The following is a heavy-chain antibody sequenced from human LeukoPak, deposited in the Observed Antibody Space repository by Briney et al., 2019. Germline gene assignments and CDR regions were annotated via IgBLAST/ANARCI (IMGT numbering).Heavy chain of an antibody. D-gene: IGHD6-13*01. CDR3: ARVSSWGQQLVLFQNAGAFDI. Sequence: SETLSLTCTVSGGSISSYYWSWIRQPPGKGLEWIGYIYYSGSTNYNPSLKSRVTISVDTSKNQFSLKLSSVTAADTAVYYCARVSSWGQQLVLFQNAGAFDIWGQGTMVTVSS. J-gene: IGHJ3*02. CDR1: GGSISSYY. CDR2: IYYSGST. V-gene: IGHV4-59*01.